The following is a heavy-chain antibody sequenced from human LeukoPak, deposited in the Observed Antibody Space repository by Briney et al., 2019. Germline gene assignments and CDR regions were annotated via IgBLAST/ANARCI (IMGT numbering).Heavy chain of an antibody. CDR1: GGTCSSYA. CDR2: ISAYNGNT. D-gene: IGHD6-6*01. CDR3: ARNPPAIDSSSFYYYSYYSMDV. V-gene: IGHV1-18*01. J-gene: IGHJ6*03. Sequence: GASVKVSCKASGGTCSSYAISWVRQAPGQGLEWMGWISAYNGNTNYAQKLQGRVTMTTDTSPSTAYMELRSLRSDDTAVYYCARNPPAIDSSSFYYYSYYSMDVWGKGTTVTVSS.